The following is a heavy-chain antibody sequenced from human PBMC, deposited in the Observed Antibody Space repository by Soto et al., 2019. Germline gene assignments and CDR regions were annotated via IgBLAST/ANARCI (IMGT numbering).Heavy chain of an antibody. CDR1: GDSISSGGYY. CDR2: IYYSGST. V-gene: IGHV4-31*03. CDR3: ARSPHFDGYNDY. J-gene: IGHJ4*02. Sequence: QVQLQESGPGLVKPSQTLSLTCTVSGDSISSGGYYWSWIRQHPGKGLEWIAHIYYSGSTYYNPSLKSRVTISVDPSKNQFSLKLSSVTEADTAVYYCARSPHFDGYNDYWGQGTLVTVSS. D-gene: IGHD3-9*01.